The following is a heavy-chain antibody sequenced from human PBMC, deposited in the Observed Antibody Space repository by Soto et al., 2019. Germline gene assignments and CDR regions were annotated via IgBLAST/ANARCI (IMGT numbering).Heavy chain of an antibody. D-gene: IGHD3-16*01. CDR2: VYFSGST. V-gene: IGHV4-61*08. CDR3: ARIPVDTYMIYWSDH. J-gene: IGHJ5*02. Sequence: SETLSLTCSVSGDSVSSGDYYWSWIRQPPGKGLEWIGHVYFSGSTNYIPSLKSRLTMSVDTAKNQFSLKLNSVTAADTAVYYCARIPVDTYMIYWSDHWGQGTQVTVS. CDR1: GDSVSSGDYY.